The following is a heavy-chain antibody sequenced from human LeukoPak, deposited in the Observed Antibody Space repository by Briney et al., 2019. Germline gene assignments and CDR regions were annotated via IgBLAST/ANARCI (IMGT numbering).Heavy chain of an antibody. J-gene: IGHJ4*02. Sequence: GGSLRLSCAASGFTFGSYGMHWVRQAPGKGLEWVAVISYDGSNKYYADSVKGRFTISRDNAKNSLYLQMNSLRAEDTALYYCAKDIRGVVVVAAFDYWGQGTLVTVSS. CDR2: ISYDGSNK. D-gene: IGHD2-15*01. V-gene: IGHV3-30*18. CDR3: AKDIRGVVVVAAFDY. CDR1: GFTFGSYG.